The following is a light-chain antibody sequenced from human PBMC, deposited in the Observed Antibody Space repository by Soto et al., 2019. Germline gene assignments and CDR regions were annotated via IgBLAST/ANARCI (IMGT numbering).Light chain of an antibody. CDR3: SSYTSSTIL. Sequence: QSVLTQPASVSGSPGQSIIISCTGTSSDADAYNYVSWYQQHPGKAPKLLIYDVSNRPSGISNRFSGSKSGNTASLTISGLQPEDEADYFCSSYTSSTILFGGGTKLTVL. J-gene: IGLJ2*01. CDR2: DVS. V-gene: IGLV2-14*03. CDR1: SSDADAYNY.